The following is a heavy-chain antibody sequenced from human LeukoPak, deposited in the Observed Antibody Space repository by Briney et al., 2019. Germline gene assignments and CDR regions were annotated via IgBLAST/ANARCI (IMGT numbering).Heavy chain of an antibody. CDR2: IYYSGST. D-gene: IGHD3-3*01. CDR3: ARGLFFSARKLAYYFDY. V-gene: IGHV4-39*01. CDR1: GDSISSSSSY. J-gene: IGHJ4*02. Sequence: SETLSLTCTVSGDSISSSSSYWGWIRQPPGEGLEWIGSIYYSGSTYYNTSLKSRVTISVDTSKNQFSLKLSSVTAADTAVYYCARGLFFSARKLAYYFDYWGQGTLVTVSS.